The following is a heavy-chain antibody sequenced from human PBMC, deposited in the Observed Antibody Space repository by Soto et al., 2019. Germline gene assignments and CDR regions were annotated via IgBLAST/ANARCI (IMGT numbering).Heavy chain of an antibody. CDR2: IYYSGST. J-gene: IGHJ6*02. CDR1: GGSISSYY. D-gene: IGHD3-16*01. Sequence: SETLSLTCTVSGGSISSYYWSWIRQPPGKGLEWIGYIYYSGSTNYNPSLKSRVTISVDTSKNQFSLKLSSVTAADTAVYYCARQGTLYRLGYYYYYGMDVWGQGTTVTVSS. V-gene: IGHV4-59*08. CDR3: ARQGTLYRLGYYYYYGMDV.